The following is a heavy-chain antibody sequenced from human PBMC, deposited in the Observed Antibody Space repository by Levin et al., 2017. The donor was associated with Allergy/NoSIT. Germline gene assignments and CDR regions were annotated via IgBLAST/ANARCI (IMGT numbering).Heavy chain of an antibody. CDR2: MNQSGST. D-gene: IGHD3-3*02. Sequence: SSETLSLTCAVYGGSFSDYYWTWIRQPPGKGLEWIGEMNQSGSTNYNSSLQSRVTVSPDTAKNQFSLKLSSVTAADTAVYYCARGHYLGIRKLGVDVWGQGTTVTVSS. CDR3: ARGHYLGIRKLGVDV. CDR1: GGSFSDYY. J-gene: IGHJ6*02. V-gene: IGHV4-34*01.